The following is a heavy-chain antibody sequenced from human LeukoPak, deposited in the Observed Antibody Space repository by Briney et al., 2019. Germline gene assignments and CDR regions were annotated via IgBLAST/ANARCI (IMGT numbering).Heavy chain of an antibody. CDR1: GFTFSSYG. V-gene: IGHV3-30*02. CDR3: AKVVYIDNYFDY. Sequence: AGGSLRLSCAASGFTFSSYGMHWVRQAPGKGLEWVAFIRYDGSNKYYADSVKGRFTISRDNSKNTLYLQMNSLGAEDTAVYYCAKVVYIDNYFDYWGQGTLVTVSS. CDR2: IRYDGSNK. D-gene: IGHD1-1*01. J-gene: IGHJ4*02.